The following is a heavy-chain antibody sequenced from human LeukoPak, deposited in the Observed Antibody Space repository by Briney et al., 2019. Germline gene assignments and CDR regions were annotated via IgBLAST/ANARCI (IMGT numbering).Heavy chain of an antibody. V-gene: IGHV4-38-2*02. J-gene: IGHJ6*03. CDR2: IYHSGST. CDR3: ARTSGGYYYMDV. CDR1: GYSISSGYY. Sequence: PSETLSLTCTVSGYSISSGYYWGWIRQPPGKGLEWIGSIYHSGSTYYNPSLKSRVTISVDTSKNQFSLKLSSVTAADTAVYYCARTSGGYYYMDVWGKGTTVTVSS. D-gene: IGHD3-10*01.